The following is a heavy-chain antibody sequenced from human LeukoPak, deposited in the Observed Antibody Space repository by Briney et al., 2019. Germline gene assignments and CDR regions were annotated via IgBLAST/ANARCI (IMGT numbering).Heavy chain of an antibody. Sequence: SETLSLTCNVSGGSGTSHYWSWIRQPPGKGLEWIGFIYYGGSTNYNPSLKSRVTMSLDTSKNQFSLKLTSVTAADTAVYYCARETYNFWSGYPDYWGQGALVTVSS. J-gene: IGHJ4*02. CDR1: GGSGTSHY. V-gene: IGHV4-59*02. CDR2: IYYGGST. D-gene: IGHD3-3*01. CDR3: ARETYNFWSGYPDY.